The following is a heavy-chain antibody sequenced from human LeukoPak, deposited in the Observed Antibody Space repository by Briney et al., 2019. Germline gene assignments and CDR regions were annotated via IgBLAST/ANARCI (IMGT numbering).Heavy chain of an antibody. V-gene: IGHV3-30*02. CDR1: GFTFSSYG. J-gene: IGHJ3*02. Sequence: PGGSLRLSCAASGFTFSSYGIHWVRQAPGKGLEWVAFIRYDGSNKYYADSVKGRFTISRDNSKNTLYLQMNSLRAEDTAVYYCAKIGTAMVTKDAFDIWGQGTMVTVSS. CDR2: IRYDGSNK. D-gene: IGHD5-18*01. CDR3: AKIGTAMVTKDAFDI.